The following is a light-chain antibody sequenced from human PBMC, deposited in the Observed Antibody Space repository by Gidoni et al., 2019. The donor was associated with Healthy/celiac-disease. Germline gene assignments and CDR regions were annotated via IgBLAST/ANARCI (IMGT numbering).Light chain of an antibody. J-gene: IGKJ5*01. CDR3: MQALQTPT. CDR1: QSLLHSNGYNY. CDR2: LGS. V-gene: IGKV2-28*01. Sequence: DIVMTQSPLSLPVTPGEPASIYCRSSQSLLHSNGYNYLDWYLQKPGQSPQLLIYLGSNRASGVPDRFSGSGSGTDFTLKISRVEAEDVGVYYCMQALQTPTFGQGTRLEIK.